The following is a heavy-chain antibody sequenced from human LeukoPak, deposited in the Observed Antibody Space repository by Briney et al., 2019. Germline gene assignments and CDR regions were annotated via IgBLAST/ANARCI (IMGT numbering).Heavy chain of an antibody. D-gene: IGHD1-26*01. V-gene: IGHV3-64*01. J-gene: IGHJ4*02. CDR1: GFTFSSYA. CDR3: ARDSTRELRSFGY. Sequence: GGSLRLSCAASGFTFSSYAMHWVRQAPGKGLEYVSAISSNGGSTYYANSVKGRFTISRDNSKNTLYLQVGSLRAEDMAVYYCARDSTRELRSFGYWGQGTLVTVSS. CDR2: ISSNGGST.